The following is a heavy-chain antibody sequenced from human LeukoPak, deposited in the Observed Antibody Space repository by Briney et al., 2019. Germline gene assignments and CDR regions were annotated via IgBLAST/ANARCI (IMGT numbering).Heavy chain of an antibody. CDR3: ARRRTAVNNCFDP. V-gene: IGHV3-7*01. D-gene: IGHD6-13*01. J-gene: IGHJ5*02. CDR2: IKEDGSEK. CDR1: GFTLSSYW. Sequence: GGSLRLSCAASGFTLSSYWMSWVRQAPGKGLEWVANIKEDGSEKYYVDSVKGRFTISRDNAENSLYLQMNSLRAEDTAVYYCARRRTAVNNCFDPWGQGTLVTVSS.